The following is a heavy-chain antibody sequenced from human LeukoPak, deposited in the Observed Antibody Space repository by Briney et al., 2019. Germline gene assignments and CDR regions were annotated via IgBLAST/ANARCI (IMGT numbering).Heavy chain of an antibody. J-gene: IGHJ6*02. CDR2: VYSGGVA. CDR1: GLSVSGNY. Sequence: PGGSLRLSCAASGLSVSGNYMNWVRQAPGKGLDWVSIVYSGGVAYYADSVKGRFMISRDYSMSTVHLQMNSLRDDDTAVYYCARESPGDSNGLDVWGQGTTVVVSS. V-gene: IGHV3-66*01. D-gene: IGHD7-27*01. CDR3: ARESPGDSNGLDV.